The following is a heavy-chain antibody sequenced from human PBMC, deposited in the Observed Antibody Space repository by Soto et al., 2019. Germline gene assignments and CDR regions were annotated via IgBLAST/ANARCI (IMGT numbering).Heavy chain of an antibody. V-gene: IGHV3-74*01. J-gene: IGHJ6*03. CDR2: INGDESRR. CDR3: ARGGLSRLYMDV. D-gene: IGHD3-16*01. Sequence: EVQLVESGGGLVQPGGSLRLSCAASGFTFSTYWMHWVRQAPGKGLVWVSRINGDESRRNYADSVEGRFTISRDNAKNTVYLQMNSLRDEDTAVYYLARGGLSRLYMDVWGKGTTVTVSS. CDR1: GFTFSTYW.